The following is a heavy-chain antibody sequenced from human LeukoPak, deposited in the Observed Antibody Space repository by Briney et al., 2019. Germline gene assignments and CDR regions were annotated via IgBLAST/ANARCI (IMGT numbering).Heavy chain of an antibody. CDR1: GFTFSSYW. CDR3: AKDRAYAFDY. D-gene: IGHD5-12*01. CDR2: INHNGNVN. Sequence: SGGSLRLSCAASGFTFSSYWMNWARQAPGKGLEWVASINHNGNVNYYVDSVKGRFTISRDNSKNTLYLQMNRLRAEDTAIYYCAKDRAYAFDYWGQGTLVTVSS. J-gene: IGHJ4*02. V-gene: IGHV3-7*03.